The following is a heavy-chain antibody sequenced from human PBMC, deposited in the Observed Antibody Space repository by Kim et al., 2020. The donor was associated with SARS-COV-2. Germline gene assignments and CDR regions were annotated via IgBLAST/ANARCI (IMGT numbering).Heavy chain of an antibody. Sequence: SETLSLTCTVSGGSISSSSYYWGWIRQPPGKGLEWIGSIYYSGSTYYNPSLKSRVTISVDTSKNQFSLKLSSVTAADTAVYYCARHGGPIRFLEWLYYFDYWGQGTLVTVSS. CDR3: ARHGGPIRFLEWLYYFDY. D-gene: IGHD3-3*01. J-gene: IGHJ4*02. V-gene: IGHV4-39*01. CDR2: IYYSGST. CDR1: GGSISSSSYY.